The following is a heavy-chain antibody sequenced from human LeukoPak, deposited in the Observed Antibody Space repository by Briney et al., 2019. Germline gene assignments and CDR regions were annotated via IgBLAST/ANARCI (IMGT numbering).Heavy chain of an antibody. Sequence: PSETLSLTCTVSGGSISNYYWSWIRQSPGKGLEWIGDIHYRGSTNYNPSLKSRVTISVDTSKNQFSLKLSSVTAADTAVYYCARGDYYGSAPYGMDVWGQGTTVTVSS. CDR3: ARGDYYGSAPYGMDV. V-gene: IGHV4-59*01. D-gene: IGHD3-10*01. J-gene: IGHJ6*02. CDR1: GGSISNYY. CDR2: IHYRGST.